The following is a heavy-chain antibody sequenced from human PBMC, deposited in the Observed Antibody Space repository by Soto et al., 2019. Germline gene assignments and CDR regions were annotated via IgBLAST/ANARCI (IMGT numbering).Heavy chain of an antibody. CDR1: GDCISSYN. D-gene: IGHD3-10*01. CDR2: FRSGGGT. Sequence: QVQLQESGPGLVKPSETLSLTCTVSGDCISSYNLAWIRQPPGKGLEWIGYFRSGGGTSYNPSLKSRVAISADTSTRQFSLRLSSVTAADTAVYYCVRQGIGVLHGLVDVWGQGTTVTVSS. V-gene: IGHV4-4*09. CDR3: VRQGIGVLHGLVDV. J-gene: IGHJ6*02.